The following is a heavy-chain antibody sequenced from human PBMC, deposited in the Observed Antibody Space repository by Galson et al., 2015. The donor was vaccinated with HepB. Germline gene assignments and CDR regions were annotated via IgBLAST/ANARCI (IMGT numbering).Heavy chain of an antibody. CDR2: IWYDGSNK. CDR3: ARDPEVYSLGDAFDI. CDR1: GFTFSSYG. J-gene: IGHJ3*02. Sequence: SLRLSCAASGFTFSSYGMHWVRQAPGKGLEWVAVIWYDGSNKYYADSVKGRFTISRDNSKNTLYLQMNSLRAEDTAVYYCARDPEVYSLGDAFDIWGQGTMVTVSS. V-gene: IGHV3-33*08. D-gene: IGHD6-13*01.